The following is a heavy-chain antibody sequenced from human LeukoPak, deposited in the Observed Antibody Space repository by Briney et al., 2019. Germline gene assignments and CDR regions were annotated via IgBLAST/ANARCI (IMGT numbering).Heavy chain of an antibody. CDR2: IWYDGSNK. Sequence: GGSLRLSCAASGFTFSSYGMHWVRQAPGKGLEWVAVIWYDGSNKYYADSVKGRFTISRDNSKNTLYLQMNSLRAEDTAVYYCAKSLGAIDYYYYMDVWGKGTTVTVPS. CDR3: AKSLGAIDYYYYMDV. J-gene: IGHJ6*03. V-gene: IGHV3-33*06. D-gene: IGHD4/OR15-4a*01. CDR1: GFTFSSYG.